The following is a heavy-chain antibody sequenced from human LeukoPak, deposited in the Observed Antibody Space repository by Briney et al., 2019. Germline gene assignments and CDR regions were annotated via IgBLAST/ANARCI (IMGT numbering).Heavy chain of an antibody. Sequence: GGSLRLSCAASGFTFSSYSMNWVRQAPGKGLEWVSSISSSSSYIYYADSVKGRFTISRDNAKNSLYLQMNSLRAEDTAVYYCARDEDRKWESIWGKFDDAFDIWGQGTMVTASS. V-gene: IGHV3-21*01. CDR1: GFTFSSYS. CDR3: ARDEDRKWESIWGKFDDAFDI. D-gene: IGHD1-26*01. J-gene: IGHJ3*02. CDR2: ISSSSSYI.